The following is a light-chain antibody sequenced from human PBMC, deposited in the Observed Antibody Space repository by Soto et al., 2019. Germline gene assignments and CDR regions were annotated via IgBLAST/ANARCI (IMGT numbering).Light chain of an antibody. J-gene: IGLJ1*01. CDR1: ISDVGGYNY. CDR3: CSYTSTSTHV. V-gene: IGLV2-14*01. CDR2: EVI. Sequence: QSVLTQPASVSGSPAQSITISCTGTISDVGGYNYVSWYQHHPGKAPKLIIYEVIYRPSGVSNRFSGSKYGNTASLTISGLQAHAEADYYCCSYTSTSTHVFGTGTKVTV.